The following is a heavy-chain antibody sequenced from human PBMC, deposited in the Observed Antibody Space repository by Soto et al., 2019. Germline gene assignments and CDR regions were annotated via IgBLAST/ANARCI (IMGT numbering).Heavy chain of an antibody. CDR2: SSFDGTIK. V-gene: IGHV3-30-3*01. CDR1: GFTFSGYT. CDR3: ASPFFSRGYGGYGSFRPSFYFES. Sequence: VQVMGSGGGVVQPGRSLTLSCAVSGFTFSGYTLHWVRQAPGKGLEWVAVSSFDGTIKDFADSVKGRFTISRDISKSTMFLQMNGLRPEDTAIYFCASPFFSRGYGGYGSFRPSFYFESWQQGTQVTVSS. D-gene: IGHD5-12*01. J-gene: IGHJ4*02.